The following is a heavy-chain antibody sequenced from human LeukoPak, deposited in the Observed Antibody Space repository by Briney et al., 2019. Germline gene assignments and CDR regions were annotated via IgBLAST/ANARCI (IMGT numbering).Heavy chain of an antibody. V-gene: IGHV4-61*02. J-gene: IGHJ2*01. D-gene: IGHD5-12*01. CDR1: GDSISSGDYY. Sequence: PSETLSLTCTVSGDSISSGDYYWSWIRQPAGKGLEWIGRISSSGSTNYNPSLKSRVTISVDTSKNQFSLKLSSVSAADTAVYYCARRVKGGYSGYDPWYFDLWGRGTLVTVSS. CDR3: ARRVKGGYSGYDPWYFDL. CDR2: ISSSGST.